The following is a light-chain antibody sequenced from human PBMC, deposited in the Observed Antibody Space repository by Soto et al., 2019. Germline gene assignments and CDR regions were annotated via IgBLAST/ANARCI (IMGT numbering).Light chain of an antibody. CDR3: AAWDDSLSGHYV. CDR1: TSNIGTNY. CDR2: RNN. J-gene: IGLJ1*01. Sequence: QSVLTQPPSASGTPWQRVTISFSGSTSNIGTNYVYWYHQLPGTAPKLLISRNNQRPSGVPDRFSGSKSGTSASLAISGLRSEDEGDYYCAAWDDSLSGHYVFGTGTKVTVL. V-gene: IGLV1-47*01.